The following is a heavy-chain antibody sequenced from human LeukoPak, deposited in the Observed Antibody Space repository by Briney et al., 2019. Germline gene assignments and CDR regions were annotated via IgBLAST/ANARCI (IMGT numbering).Heavy chain of an antibody. J-gene: IGHJ6*03. Sequence: GGSLRLSCAASGFTFDDYAMHWVRQAPGKGLQWVSGISWNSRSIGYTDSVKGRFTISRDNANNSLYLEMNSLRTEDTALYYCAKDAHRSSIYYYYMDVWGKGTTATVSS. CDR3: AKDAHRSSIYYYYMDV. V-gene: IGHV3-9*01. CDR1: GFTFDDYA. D-gene: IGHD6-6*01. CDR2: ISWNSRSI.